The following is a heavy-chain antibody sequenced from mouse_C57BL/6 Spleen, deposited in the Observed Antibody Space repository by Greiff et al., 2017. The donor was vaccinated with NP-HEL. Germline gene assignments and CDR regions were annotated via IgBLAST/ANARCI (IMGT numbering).Heavy chain of an antibody. Sequence: QVQLKQSGPELVKPGASVKISCKASGYAFSSSWMNWVKQRPGKGLEWIGRIYPGDGDTNYNGKFKGKATLTADKSSSTAYMQLSSLTSEDSAVYYCARGDGYYVGYYAMDYWGQGTSVTVSS. CDR2: IYPGDGDT. J-gene: IGHJ4*01. CDR1: GYAFSSSW. V-gene: IGHV1-82*01. D-gene: IGHD2-3*01. CDR3: ARGDGYYVGYYAMDY.